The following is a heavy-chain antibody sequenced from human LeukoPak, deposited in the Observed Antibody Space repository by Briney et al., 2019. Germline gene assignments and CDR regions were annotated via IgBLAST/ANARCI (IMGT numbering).Heavy chain of an antibody. CDR1: GFTFSNWW. CDR3: ARRGVDGALDY. V-gene: IGHV3-7*01. D-gene: IGHD5-24*01. Sequence: PGGSLRLSCVVSGFTFSNWWMSWVRQAPGKGLEYVANIKEDGTEKNYMDSAKGRFTISRDNAKNSLYLQMNSLRAEDTAVYYCARRGVDGALDYWGQGTLVTVSS. CDR2: IKEDGTEK. J-gene: IGHJ4*02.